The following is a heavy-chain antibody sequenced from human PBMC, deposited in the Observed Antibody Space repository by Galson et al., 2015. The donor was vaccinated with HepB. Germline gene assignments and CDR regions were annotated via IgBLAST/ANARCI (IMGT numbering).Heavy chain of an antibody. CDR1: GFTFSSYA. D-gene: IGHD3-9*01. CDR2: ISYDGSNK. Sequence: SLRLSCAASGFTFSSYAVHWVRQAPGKGLEWVAVISYDGSNKYYADSVKGRFTISRDNSKNTLYLQMNSLRAEDTAVYYCARDEAAAYYQGAYLDSWGRGTLVTVSS. CDR3: ARDEAAAYYQGAYLDS. V-gene: IGHV3-30*04. J-gene: IGHJ4*02.